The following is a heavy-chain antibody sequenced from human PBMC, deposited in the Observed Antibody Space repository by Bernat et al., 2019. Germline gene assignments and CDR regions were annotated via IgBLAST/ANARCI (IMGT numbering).Heavy chain of an antibody. Sequence: QVRLVESGGGVVQPGRSLRLSCEAAGFTFSSYAMHWVRQGPGKGLEWVAVISHDGSNKNYADSVKGRFTISRDNSKNTLYLQVDSLRAEDTAVYYCAKDRGFGELLYNYYYYYGMDVWGQGTTVSVSS. V-gene: IGHV3-30*18. CDR2: ISHDGSNK. D-gene: IGHD3-10*01. CDR3: AKDRGFGELLYNYYYYYGMDV. CDR1: GFTFSSYA. J-gene: IGHJ6*02.